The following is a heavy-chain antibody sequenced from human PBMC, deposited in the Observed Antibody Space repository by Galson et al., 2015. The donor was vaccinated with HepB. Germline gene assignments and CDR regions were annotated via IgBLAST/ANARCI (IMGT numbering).Heavy chain of an antibody. CDR2: ISGSGDTT. V-gene: IGHV3-23*01. D-gene: IGHD5-18*01. Sequence: SLRLSCAASGFTFSSYAMSWVRQAPGKGLEWVSGISGSGDTTFYADSVKGRFTISRDNSKNTLYLQMNSLRAEDTAVYYCAEGWLQNQFDYWGQGTLVTVSS. CDR3: AEGWLQNQFDY. J-gene: IGHJ4*02. CDR1: GFTFSSYA.